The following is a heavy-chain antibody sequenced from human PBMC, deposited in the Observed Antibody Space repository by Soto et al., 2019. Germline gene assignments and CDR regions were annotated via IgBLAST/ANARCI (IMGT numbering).Heavy chain of an antibody. Sequence: QGQLVQSGAEVKRPGASVKVSCKASGYMFRSYGISWVRQAPGEGFEWMGWISAFNGNTNYPQNLQGRATMTTDTTTSTAYMELRTLRSDDSAIYYCARDGGYGAGSYLDYWGQGTEVTVSS. J-gene: IGHJ4*02. CDR3: ARDGGYGAGSYLDY. V-gene: IGHV1-18*01. CDR2: ISAFNGNT. D-gene: IGHD3-10*01. CDR1: GYMFRSYG.